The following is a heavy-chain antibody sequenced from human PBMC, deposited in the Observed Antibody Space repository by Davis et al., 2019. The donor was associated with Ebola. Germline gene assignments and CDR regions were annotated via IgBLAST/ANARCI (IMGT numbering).Heavy chain of an antibody. D-gene: IGHD2-2*02. Sequence: GESLKISCAASGFTFKTYGMNWVRQAPGKGLEWVSSISSSGSYIYYADSVKGRCTISRDNAKNSLYLQMNSLRAEDTAVYYCARDLYLGSWNYYGMDVWGQGTTVTVSS. J-gene: IGHJ6*02. CDR2: ISSSGSYI. CDR3: ARDLYLGSWNYYGMDV. CDR1: GFTFKTYG. V-gene: IGHV3-21*01.